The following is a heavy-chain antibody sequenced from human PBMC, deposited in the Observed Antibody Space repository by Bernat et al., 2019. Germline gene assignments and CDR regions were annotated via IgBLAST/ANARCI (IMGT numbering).Heavy chain of an antibody. Sequence: EVQLLESGGGLVQPGGSLRLSCAASGFTFSSYGMSWVRQAPGKGLEWVSAISGSGAGTYYADSAEGRFTISRDNSKTTLYLQMNSLRAEDTAVYYCARDGGWELTRGDFDYWGQGTLVTVSS. CDR1: GFTFSSYG. D-gene: IGHD1-26*01. CDR2: ISGSGAGT. V-gene: IGHV3-23*01. CDR3: ARDGGWELTRGDFDY. J-gene: IGHJ4*02.